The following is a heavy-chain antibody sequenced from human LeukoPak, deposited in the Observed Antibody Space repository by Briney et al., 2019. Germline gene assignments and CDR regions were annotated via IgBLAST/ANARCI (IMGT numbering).Heavy chain of an antibody. CDR3: ARDDYGDYFDY. V-gene: IGHV3-23*01. D-gene: IGHD4-17*01. Sequence: PGGSLRLSCAASGFTFSSYAMSWVRQAPGKGLEWVSAISGGGGSTYYADSVKGRFTISRDNSKNTPYLQVNSLRAEDTAVYYCARDDYGDYFDYWGQGTLVTVSS. CDR2: ISGGGGST. CDR1: GFTFSSYA. J-gene: IGHJ4*02.